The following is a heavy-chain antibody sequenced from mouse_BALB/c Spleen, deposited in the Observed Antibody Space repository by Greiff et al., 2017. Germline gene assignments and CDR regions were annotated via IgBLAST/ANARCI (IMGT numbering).Heavy chain of an antibody. CDR3: ARRGNQYYYAMDY. CDR1: GYTFTSYW. J-gene: IGHJ4*01. V-gene: IGHV1S81*02. Sequence: VKLQQPGAELVKPGASVKLSCKASGYTFTSYWMHWVKQRPGQGLEWIGEINPSNGRTNYNEKFKSKATLTVDKSSSTAYMQLSSLTSEDSAVYYCARRGNQYYYAMDYWGQGTSVTVSS. CDR2: INPSNGRT. D-gene: IGHD2-1*01.